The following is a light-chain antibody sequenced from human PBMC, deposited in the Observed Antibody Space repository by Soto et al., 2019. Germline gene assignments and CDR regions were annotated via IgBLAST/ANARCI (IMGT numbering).Light chain of an antibody. CDR2: GSS. CDR3: QQYDNWFN. V-gene: IGKV3-15*01. CDR1: QSVSNN. Sequence: EIVMTQSPVTLSVSPGERVTLSCRASQSVSNNVAWYQQKPGQAPRLLIYGSSTRAAGTPARFSGSGSGTEFTLTISSLQSEDFAVYYCQQYDNWFNFGGGTKVEIK. J-gene: IGKJ4*01.